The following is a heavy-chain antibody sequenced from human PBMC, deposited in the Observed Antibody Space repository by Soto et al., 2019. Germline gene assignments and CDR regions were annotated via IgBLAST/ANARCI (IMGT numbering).Heavy chain of an antibody. Sequence: QVQLQESGPGLVKPSETLSLTCTVSGGSVSSGSYYWSWIRQPPGKGLEWIGYIYYTGGTNYNPSLKSRVTISVAKSKNQFSLKLSSVTAADTAVYCCAIDPGYYDSTGYWDWGQGTLVTVSS. CDR3: AIDPGYYDSTGYWD. J-gene: IGHJ4*02. CDR1: GGSVSSGSYY. D-gene: IGHD3-22*01. CDR2: IYYTGGT. V-gene: IGHV4-61*01.